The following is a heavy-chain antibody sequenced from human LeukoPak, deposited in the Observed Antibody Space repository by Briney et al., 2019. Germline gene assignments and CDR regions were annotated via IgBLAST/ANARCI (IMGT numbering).Heavy chain of an antibody. D-gene: IGHD6-19*01. CDR1: GGSISSYY. Sequence: PSETLSLTCTVSGGSISSYYWSWIRQPPGKGLEWIGYIYYSGSTSYNPSLKSRVTISVDTSKNQFSLKLSSVTAADTAVYYCARHVSVGEQWLVDAFDIWGQGTMVTVSS. V-gene: IGHV4-59*08. CDR2: IYYSGST. CDR3: ARHVSVGEQWLVDAFDI. J-gene: IGHJ3*02.